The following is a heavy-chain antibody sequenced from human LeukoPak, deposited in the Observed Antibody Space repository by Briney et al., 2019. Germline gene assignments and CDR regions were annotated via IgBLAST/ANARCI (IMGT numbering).Heavy chain of an antibody. CDR2: IKQDGSEK. Sequence: GGSLRLSCAATGFTFSSYWMSWVRQALGKGVEWVANIKQDGSEKYYVDSVKGRFTISRDNAKNSLYLQMNSLRAEDTAVYYCAREGAYGSGSYSDYFDYWGQGTLVTVSS. J-gene: IGHJ4*02. CDR3: AREGAYGSGSYSDYFDY. D-gene: IGHD3-10*01. CDR1: GFTFSSYW. V-gene: IGHV3-7*01.